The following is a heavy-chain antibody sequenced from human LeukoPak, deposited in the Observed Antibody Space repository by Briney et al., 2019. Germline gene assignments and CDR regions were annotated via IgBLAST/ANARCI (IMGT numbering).Heavy chain of an antibody. CDR2: IHPNSSGT. CDR1: GYTFTGYY. D-gene: IGHD1-26*01. J-gene: IGHJ4*02. CDR3: ARRPSGSFDY. V-gene: IGHV1-2*02. Sequence: GASVKVSCKASGYTFTGYYIHCVRHAPGQGLEWMGWIHPNSSGTKYAEKFQGRVTMTRDTSISTAYMELSSLRSDDTAVYFCARRPSGSFDYWGQETLVTVSS.